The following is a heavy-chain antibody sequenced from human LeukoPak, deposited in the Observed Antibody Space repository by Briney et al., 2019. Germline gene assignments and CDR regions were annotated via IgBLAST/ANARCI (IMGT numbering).Heavy chain of an antibody. CDR3: ARAPDDYDFWSGPFDY. D-gene: IGHD3-3*01. V-gene: IGHV1-18*01. Sequence: ASVNLSCKASGYTFTNYGISWVRQAPGQGLEWMGWISAYSGNTNYAQNLQGRVTMTTDTSTSTAYMELRSLRSDDTAVYYCARAPDDYDFWSGPFDYWGRGTLVTVSS. CDR2: ISAYSGNT. CDR1: GYTFTNYG. J-gene: IGHJ4*02.